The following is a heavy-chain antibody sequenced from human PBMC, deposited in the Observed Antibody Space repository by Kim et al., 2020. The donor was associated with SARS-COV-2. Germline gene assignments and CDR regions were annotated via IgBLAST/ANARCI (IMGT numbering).Heavy chain of an antibody. CDR3: AKRHYGSGSSQIDY. D-gene: IGHD3-10*01. J-gene: IGHJ4*02. V-gene: IGHV3-23*01. Sequence: ADSVKGRFTISRDNSKNTLYLQMNSLRAEDTAVYYCAKRHYGSGSSQIDYWGQGSLVTVSS.